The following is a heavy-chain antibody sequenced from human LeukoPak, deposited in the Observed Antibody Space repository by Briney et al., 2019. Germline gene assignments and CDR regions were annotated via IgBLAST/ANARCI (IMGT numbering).Heavy chain of an antibody. CDR1: SDSISSNNYY. CDR2: IFYSGST. J-gene: IGHJ4*02. D-gene: IGHD6-19*01. Sequence: PSETLSLTCTVSSDSISSNNYYWGWIRQPPGKGLEWIGSIFYSGSTYYNPSLKSRVTISVDTSKNHFSLKLNSVTATDTAVYYCARTLNSLAVAGPFEYWGQGTLVTVSS. V-gene: IGHV4-39*02. CDR3: ARTLNSLAVAGPFEY.